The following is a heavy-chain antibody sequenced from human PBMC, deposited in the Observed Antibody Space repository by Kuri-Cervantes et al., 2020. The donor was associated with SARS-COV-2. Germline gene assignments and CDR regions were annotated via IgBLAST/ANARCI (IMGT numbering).Heavy chain of an antibody. V-gene: IGHV3-7*01. Sequence: GESLKISCAASGFTFSSYWMSWVRQAPGKGLEWVANIKQDGSEKYYVDSVKGRFAISRDNAKNSLYLQMNSLRAEDTAVYYCARDYPLRWPFWNYYYCMDVWGKGTMVTVSS. J-gene: IGHJ6*03. D-gene: IGHD4-23*01. CDR1: GFTFSSYW. CDR3: ARDYPLRWPFWNYYYCMDV. CDR2: IKQDGSEK.